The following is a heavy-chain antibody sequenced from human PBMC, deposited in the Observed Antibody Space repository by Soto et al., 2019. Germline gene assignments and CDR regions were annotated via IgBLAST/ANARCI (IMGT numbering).Heavy chain of an antibody. CDR3: ARDKAGSDPYYYYGMDV. D-gene: IGHD6-19*01. CDR1: GFTFSSYS. CDR2: ISSSSSYI. V-gene: IGHV3-21*01. Sequence: GGSLRLSCAASGFTFSSYSMNWVRPAPGKGLEWVSSISSSSSYIYYADSVKGRFTISRDNAKNSLYLQMNSLRAEDTAVYYCARDKAGSDPYYYYGMDVWGQGTTVTLSS. J-gene: IGHJ6*02.